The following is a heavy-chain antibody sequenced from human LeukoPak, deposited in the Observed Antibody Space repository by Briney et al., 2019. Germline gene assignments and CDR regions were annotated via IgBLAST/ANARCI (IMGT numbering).Heavy chain of an antibody. Sequence: GGSLRLSCAVSGFTFSSYAMSWVRQAPGKGLEWVSTVSGSGGSTYYADSVKGRFTISRDNSKNTLYLQMNSLRAEDTAVYYCAKQGGYSGYEQIDYWGQGILVTVSS. J-gene: IGHJ4*02. CDR1: GFTFSSYA. CDR3: AKQGGYSGYEQIDY. CDR2: VSGSGGST. V-gene: IGHV3-23*01. D-gene: IGHD5-12*01.